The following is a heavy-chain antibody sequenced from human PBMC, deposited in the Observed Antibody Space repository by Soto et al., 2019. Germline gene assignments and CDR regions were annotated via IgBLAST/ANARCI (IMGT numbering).Heavy chain of an antibody. CDR3: ASFITIFGVVINYFDY. CDR2: IYYSGST. CDR1: GGSISSYY. V-gene: IGHV4-59*08. J-gene: IGHJ4*02. D-gene: IGHD3-3*01. Sequence: PSETLSLTCTVSGGSISSYYWSWIRQPPGKGLEWIGYIYYSGSTNYNPSLKSRVTISVDTSKNQFSLKLSSVTAADTAVYYCASFITIFGVVINYFDYWGQGTLVTVSS.